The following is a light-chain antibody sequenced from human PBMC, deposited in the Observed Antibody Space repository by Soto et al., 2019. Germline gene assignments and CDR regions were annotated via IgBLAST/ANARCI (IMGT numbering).Light chain of an antibody. CDR2: GAS. V-gene: IGKV3-20*01. CDR3: QQYGSSPT. Sequence: EFVLTQSPGTLSLSPGERATLSCRASQSLTNSFIAWYQQRPGQAPRLLIYGASSRATGIPDRFSGSGSGTDFTLTISRLEPEDFAVYYCQQYGSSPTFGGGTKVDIK. J-gene: IGKJ4*01. CDR1: QSLTNSF.